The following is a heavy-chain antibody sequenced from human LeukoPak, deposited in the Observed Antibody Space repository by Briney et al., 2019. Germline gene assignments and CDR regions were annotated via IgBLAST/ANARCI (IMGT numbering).Heavy chain of an antibody. CDR1: ALTFSTSG. J-gene: IGHJ4*02. V-gene: IGHV3-33*01. D-gene: IGHD1-26*01. CDR2: IWSDGSNE. Sequence: GGSLRLSCAASALTFSTSGMHWVRQAPGKGLEWVAFIWSDGSNEYYADSVKGRFTISRDNSKNTLYLQMNSLRAEDTAVYYCAREGGSYHYFDYWGQGTLVTVSS. CDR3: AREGGSYHYFDY.